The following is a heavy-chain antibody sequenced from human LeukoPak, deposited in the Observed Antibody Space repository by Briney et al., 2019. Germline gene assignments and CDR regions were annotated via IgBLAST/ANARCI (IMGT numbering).Heavy chain of an antibody. CDR3: ARDMDYYDSSGWNAFDI. CDR1: GFTVSSNY. CDR2: IYSGGST. V-gene: IGHV3-66*01. Sequence: PGGSLRLSCAASGFTVSSNYMSWVRQAPGKGLEWVSVIYSGGSTYYADSVKGRFTTSRDNSKNTLYLQMNSLRAEDTAVYYCARDMDYYDSSGWNAFDIWGQGTMVTVSS. J-gene: IGHJ3*02. D-gene: IGHD3-22*01.